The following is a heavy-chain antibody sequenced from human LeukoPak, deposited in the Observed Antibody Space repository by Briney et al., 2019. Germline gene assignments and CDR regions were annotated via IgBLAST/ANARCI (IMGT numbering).Heavy chain of an antibody. Sequence: GGSLRLSCAASGFTFSSYEMNWVRQAPGKGLEWVSYISSSGSTIYYADSVKGRFTISRDNAKNSLYLQMNSLRAEDTAVYYCARRRYSGSSQHFDYWGQGTLVTVSS. CDR2: ISSSGSTI. CDR3: ARRRYSGSSQHFDY. J-gene: IGHJ4*02. V-gene: IGHV3-48*03. CDR1: GFTFSSYE. D-gene: IGHD1-26*01.